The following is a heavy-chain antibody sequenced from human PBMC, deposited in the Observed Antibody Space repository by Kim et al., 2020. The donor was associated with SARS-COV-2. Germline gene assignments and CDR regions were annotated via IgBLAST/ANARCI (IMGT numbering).Heavy chain of an antibody. V-gene: IGHV1-3*01. J-gene: IGHJ4*02. Sequence: ASVKVSCKASGYTFTSYAMHWVRQAPGQRLEWMGWINAGNGNTKYSQKFQGRVTITRDTSASTAYMELSSLRSEDTAVYYCAREGDIVVVPAAMPWEVWGQGTLVTVSS. CDR1: GYTFTSYA. D-gene: IGHD2-2*01. CDR3: AREGDIVVVPAAMPWEV. CDR2: INAGNGNT.